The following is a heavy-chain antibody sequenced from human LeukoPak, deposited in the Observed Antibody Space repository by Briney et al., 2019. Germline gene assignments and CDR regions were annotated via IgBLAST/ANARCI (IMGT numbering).Heavy chain of an antibody. J-gene: IGHJ3*01. Sequence: GGSLRLSCAASGFTFSYNTMAWVRQAPGKGLEWVSGILGSGDSTFYADAVKGRFTISRDNSKNTLYLQMNTLRAEDTAVYYCTKSWDAFDFWGQGTMVTVSS. V-gene: IGHV3-23*01. CDR1: GFTFSYNT. CDR3: TKSWDAFDF. D-gene: IGHD3-10*01. CDR2: ILGSGDST.